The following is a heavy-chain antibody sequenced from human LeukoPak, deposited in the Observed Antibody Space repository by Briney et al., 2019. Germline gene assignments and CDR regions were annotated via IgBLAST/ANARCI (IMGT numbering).Heavy chain of an antibody. CDR3: ARGRRGRTSFDY. J-gene: IGHJ4*02. D-gene: IGHD1-14*01. Sequence: SETLSLTCAVSGGSISSYYWSWIPQPPGKGLEWIGYIYYSGSTNYIPSLKSRVTISVDTSKNQFSLKLSSVTAADTAVYYCARGRRGRTSFDYWGQGTLVTVSS. CDR1: GGSISSYY. CDR2: IYYSGST. V-gene: IGHV4-59*12.